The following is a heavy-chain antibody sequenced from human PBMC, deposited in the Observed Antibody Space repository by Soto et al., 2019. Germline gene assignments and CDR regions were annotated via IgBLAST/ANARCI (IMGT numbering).Heavy chain of an antibody. Sequence: GSLRLSCAASGFSFSSYGMHWVRQAPGKGLEWVAVISYDGSNKYYGDSVKGRFTLSRDNSKNTLSLQMNSLRAEDTAVYYCAKDLGNFFYYYGMAVWGQGTKVTVSS. CDR3: AKDLGNFFYYYGMAV. V-gene: IGHV3-30*18. CDR2: ISYDGSNK. D-gene: IGHD4-4*01. CDR1: GFSFSSYG. J-gene: IGHJ6*02.